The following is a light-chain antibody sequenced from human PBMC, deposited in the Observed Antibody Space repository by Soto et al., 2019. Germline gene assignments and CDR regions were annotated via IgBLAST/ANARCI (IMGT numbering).Light chain of an antibody. Sequence: QSALTQPPSASGSPGQSVTISCTGTSSDVGGYNYVSWYQHPPGKAHKLVIYEVSKRPSGVPDRFSGSKSGNTASLTVSGLQAEDEADYYCSSYAGSACFVFGTGTKVTVL. CDR3: SSYAGSACFV. CDR1: SSDVGGYNY. V-gene: IGLV2-8*01. J-gene: IGLJ1*01. CDR2: EVS.